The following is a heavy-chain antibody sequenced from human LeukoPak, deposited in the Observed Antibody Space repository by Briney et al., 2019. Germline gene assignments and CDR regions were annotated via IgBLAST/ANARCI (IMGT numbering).Heavy chain of an antibody. CDR2: IIPIFGIA. CDR3: AREVAKDIVVVPAAADAGTFDP. D-gene: IGHD2-2*01. J-gene: IGHJ5*02. V-gene: IGHV1-69*04. CDR1: GGTFSSYT. Sequence: ASVKVSCKASGGTFSSYTISWVRQAPGQGLEWMGRIIPIFGIANYAQKFQGRVTITADKSTSTAYMELSSLRSEDTAVYYCAREVAKDIVVVPAAADAGTFDPWGQGTLVTVSS.